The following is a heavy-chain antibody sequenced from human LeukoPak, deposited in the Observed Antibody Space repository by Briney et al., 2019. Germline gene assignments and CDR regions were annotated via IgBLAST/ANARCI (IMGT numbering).Heavy chain of an antibody. D-gene: IGHD3-3*01. CDR3: AKGSQITIFGVGHSEPGLDY. CDR1: GFTFSSYT. CDR2: ISYDGSNK. Sequence: GGSLRLSCAASGFTFSSYTMHWVRQAPGQGLEWVAVISYDGSNKYYADSVKGRFTISRDNSKNTLYLQMNSLRAEDTAVYYCAKGSQITIFGVGHSEPGLDYWGQGTLVTVSS. V-gene: IGHV3-30-3*01. J-gene: IGHJ4*02.